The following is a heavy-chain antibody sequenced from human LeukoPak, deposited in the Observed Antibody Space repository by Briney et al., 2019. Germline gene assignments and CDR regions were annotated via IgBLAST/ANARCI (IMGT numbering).Heavy chain of an antibody. CDR1: GFPFSGYT. CDR3: ARDTWSGGAFDI. CDR2: ITGSSNYI. D-gene: IGHD3-3*01. J-gene: IGHJ3*02. Sequence: GGSLRLSCAASGFPFSGYTMNWVRQAPGKGLEWVSSITGSSNYIYYRDSVKGRFTISRDNAKNSLNLQLNSLRAEDTAVYYCARDTWSGGAFDIWGQGTMVTVSS. V-gene: IGHV3-21*01.